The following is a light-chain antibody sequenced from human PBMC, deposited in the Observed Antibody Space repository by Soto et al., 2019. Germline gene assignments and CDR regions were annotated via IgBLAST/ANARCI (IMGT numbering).Light chain of an antibody. CDR1: QSISIN. V-gene: IGKV3D-15*01. CDR2: GAS. CDR3: QHYVYPQWT. J-gene: IGKJ1*01. Sequence: EIVLTQSPGTLSVSPGDRVTLSCRASQSISINLAWYQHKPGRAPRLLIHGASARATGVPARISGSGSGTEFTLTIRRLEPEDFAVYFCQHYVYPQWTFGPGTKVDIK.